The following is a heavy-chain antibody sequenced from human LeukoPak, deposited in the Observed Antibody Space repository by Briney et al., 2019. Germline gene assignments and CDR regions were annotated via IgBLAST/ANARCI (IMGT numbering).Heavy chain of an antibody. Sequence: GRSLRLSCAASGFTFSSYGMHWVRQAPGKGLEWVAVISYDGSNKYYADSVKGRFTISRDNSKNTLYLQMNSLRAEDTAVYYCAKGSSFWSNMDVWGKGTTVTVSS. V-gene: IGHV3-30*18. D-gene: IGHD3-3*01. CDR3: AKGSSFWSNMDV. CDR2: ISYDGSNK. J-gene: IGHJ6*03. CDR1: GFTFSSYG.